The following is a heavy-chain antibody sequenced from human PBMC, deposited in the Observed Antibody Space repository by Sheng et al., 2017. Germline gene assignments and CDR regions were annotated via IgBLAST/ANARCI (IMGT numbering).Heavy chain of an antibody. CDR3: ARITSSGLYDY. D-gene: IGHD6-19*01. CDR1: GYSISSGYY. CDR2: IYHSGST. Sequence: QVQLQESGPGLVKPSETLSLTCAVSGYSISSGYYWGWIRQPPGKGLEWIGSIYHSGSTYYNPSLKSRVTISVDTSKNQFSLKLSSVTAADTAVYYCARITSSGLYDYWGQGNPGPPSPQ. J-gene: IGHJ4*02. V-gene: IGHV4-38-2*01.